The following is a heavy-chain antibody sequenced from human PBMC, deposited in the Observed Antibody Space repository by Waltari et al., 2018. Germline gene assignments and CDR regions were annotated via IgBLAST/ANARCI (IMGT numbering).Heavy chain of an antibody. CDR1: GYSFTSYW. J-gene: IGHJ4*02. Sequence: EVQLVQSGAEVKKPGESLKISCKGSGYSFTSYWIGWVRQMPGKGLEWMGIIYPGDSDTSYSPSFQGQVTISADKSISTAYLQWSSLKASDTAMYYCARQQDCSSTSCYGGDYWGQGTLVTVSS. V-gene: IGHV5-51*01. CDR2: IYPGDSDT. CDR3: ARQQDCSSTSCYGGDY. D-gene: IGHD2-2*01.